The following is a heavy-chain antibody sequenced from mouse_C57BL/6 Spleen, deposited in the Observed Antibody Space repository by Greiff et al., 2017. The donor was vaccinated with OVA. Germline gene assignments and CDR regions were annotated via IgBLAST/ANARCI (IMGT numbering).Heavy chain of an antibody. J-gene: IGHJ2*01. CDR3: ARGDYYFDY. CDR1: GYTFTSYW. V-gene: IGHV1-64*01. Sequence: QVQLKQPGAELVKPGASVKLSCKASGYTFTSYWMHWVKQRPGQGLEWIGMIHPNSGSTNYNEKFKSMATLTVDKSSSTAYMQLSSLTSEDSAVYYCARGDYYFDYWGQGTTLTVSS. CDR2: IHPNSGST.